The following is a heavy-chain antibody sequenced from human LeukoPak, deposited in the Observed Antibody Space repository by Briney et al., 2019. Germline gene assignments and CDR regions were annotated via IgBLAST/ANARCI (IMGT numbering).Heavy chain of an antibody. CDR2: IYTSGST. D-gene: IGHD3-10*01. J-gene: IGHJ4*02. CDR3: ARGSPYYYGSGSYKFDY. Sequence: SETLSLTCTVSGGSISSYYWSWIRQPAGKGLEWIGRIYTSGSTNYNPSLKSRVTISVDTSKNQFSLKLSSVTAADTAVYYCARGSPYYYGSGSYKFDYWGQGTLVTVSS. V-gene: IGHV4-4*07. CDR1: GGSISSYY.